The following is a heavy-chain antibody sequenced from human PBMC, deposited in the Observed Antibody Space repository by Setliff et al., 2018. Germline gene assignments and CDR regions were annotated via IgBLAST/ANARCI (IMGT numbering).Heavy chain of an antibody. D-gene: IGHD3-9*01. V-gene: IGHV3-7*01. CDR2: IKQDGSEK. J-gene: IGHJ3*02. CDR1: GFTFSSYW. Sequence: GSLRLSCAASGFTFSSYWMSWVRQAPGKGLEWVANIKQDGSEKYCVDSVKGRFTISRDNAKNSLYLQMNSLRAEDTAVYYCARDSVLRYFDWLLYAPDAFDIWGQGTMVTVSS. CDR3: ARDSVLRYFDWLLYAPDAFDI.